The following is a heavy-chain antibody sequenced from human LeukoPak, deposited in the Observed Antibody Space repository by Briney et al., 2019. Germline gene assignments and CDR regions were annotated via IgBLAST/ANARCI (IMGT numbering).Heavy chain of an antibody. CDR3: ARGERWTYLDY. Sequence: GGSLRLSCAASGFTVSSDYMTCVRQAPGKGLEWVSIIYSGGSTYCADSVKGRFTISRDNSKNTLYLQMNSLRAEDTAVYYCARGERWTYLDYWGQGTLVTVSS. CDR1: GFTVSSDY. D-gene: IGHD2-15*01. V-gene: IGHV3-53*01. CDR2: IYSGGST. J-gene: IGHJ4*02.